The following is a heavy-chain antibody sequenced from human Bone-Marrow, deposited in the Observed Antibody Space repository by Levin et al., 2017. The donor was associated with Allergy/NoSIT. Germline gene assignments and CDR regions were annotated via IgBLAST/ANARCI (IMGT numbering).Heavy chain of an antibody. CDR3: ARSFDYNFA. CDR1: GFTVSNNQ. V-gene: IGHV3-66*01. Sequence: GESLKISCAASGFTVSNNQMNWLRQAPGRKLEWVSLIYSGGATYYADSVKGRFTISRDQSKNTLYLQMNSLRAEDTAVYYCARSFDYNFAGGQGTLVTVSS. J-gene: IGHJ4*02. CDR2: IYSGGAT. D-gene: IGHD3-9*01.